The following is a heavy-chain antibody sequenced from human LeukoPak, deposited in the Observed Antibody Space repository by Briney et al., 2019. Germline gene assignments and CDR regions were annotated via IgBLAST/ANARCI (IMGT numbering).Heavy chain of an antibody. D-gene: IGHD2-2*01. CDR3: ARAVDYCSRTSCYEGYYFYMDV. V-gene: IGHV4-59*01. Sequence: PSETLSLTCTVSDGSISKYYWSWIRQPPGKGLEWIGYIYYNGNTNYNPSLTSRVTISVDTSQNQFSLRLTSVTAADTAMYYCARAVDYCSRTSCYEGYYFYMDVWGKGTTVTVS. CDR1: DGSISKYY. J-gene: IGHJ6*03. CDR2: IYYNGNT.